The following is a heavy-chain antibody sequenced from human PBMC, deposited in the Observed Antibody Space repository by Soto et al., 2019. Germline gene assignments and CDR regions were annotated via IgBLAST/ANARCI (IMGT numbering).Heavy chain of an antibody. D-gene: IGHD5-18*01. CDR2: IYYSGST. CDR1: GGSISSGGYY. CDR3: ARGETYSSDFDY. V-gene: IGHV4-31*03. Sequence: SETLSLTCTVSGGSISSGGYYWSWIRQHPGKGLEWIGYIYYSGSTYYNPSLKSRVTISVDTSKNQFSLKLSSVTAADTAVYYCARGETYSSDFDYWGQGTLVTVSS. J-gene: IGHJ4*02.